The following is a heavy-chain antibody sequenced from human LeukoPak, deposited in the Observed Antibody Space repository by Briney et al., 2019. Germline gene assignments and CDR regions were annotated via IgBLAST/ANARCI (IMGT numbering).Heavy chain of an antibody. J-gene: IGHJ4*02. Sequence: SETLSLTCTVSGGSISTYYWSWIRQPPGRGLEWIGYIYYSGSTNYNPSLKSRVTISVDTSKNQFSLKLSSVTAADTAVYYCASDWGGNIDYWGQGTLVTVSS. CDR3: ASDWGGNIDY. V-gene: IGHV4-59*01. D-gene: IGHD3-16*01. CDR1: GGSISTYY. CDR2: IYYSGST.